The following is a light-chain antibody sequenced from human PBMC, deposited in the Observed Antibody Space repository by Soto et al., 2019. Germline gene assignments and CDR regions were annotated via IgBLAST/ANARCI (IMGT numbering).Light chain of an antibody. CDR3: QHRSNWPPGIT. V-gene: IGKV3-11*01. Sequence: VMTQSTEYLSASPGARVTPSCRAIQNIRSSLAWYQQKPGQAPRLLIYDASDRATGIPARLSGSGSGTDFTLTISSLEPEDFAVYYCQHRSNWPPGITFGQGTLLEIK. J-gene: IGKJ5*01. CDR1: QNIRSS. CDR2: DAS.